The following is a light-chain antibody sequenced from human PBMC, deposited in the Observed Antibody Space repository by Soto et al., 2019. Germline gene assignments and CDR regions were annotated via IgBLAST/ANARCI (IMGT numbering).Light chain of an antibody. CDR1: SSDVGSYNL. V-gene: IGLV2-23*01. J-gene: IGLJ3*02. CDR2: EGT. Sequence: QSALTQPASVSGSPGQSITISCTGTSSDVGSYNLVSWHRHHPGKAPKLMIYEGTKRPSGVSNRFSGSKSGNTASLTISGLQAEGEADYYCCSYAGITTWVFGGGTKLTVL. CDR3: CSYAGITTWV.